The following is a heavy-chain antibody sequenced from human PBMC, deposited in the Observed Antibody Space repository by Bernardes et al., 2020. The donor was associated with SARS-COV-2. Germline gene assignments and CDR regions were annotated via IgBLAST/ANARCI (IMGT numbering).Heavy chain of an antibody. CDR1: GFTFSSYA. V-gene: IGHV3-30*12. J-gene: IGHJ6*02. Sequence: GGSLRLSCAASGFTFSSYAIHWVRQPPGKGLEWVALIYYDGSNKNYADSVKGRFTISRDNSKNTLYLQMNRLRAEDTAVYYCARPHRPQQYCSDGGRCYTHSPSYGMDVWGQGTTVTVSS. CDR2: IYYDGSNK. CDR3: ARPHRPQQYCSDGGRCYTHSPSYGMDV. D-gene: IGHD2-15*01.